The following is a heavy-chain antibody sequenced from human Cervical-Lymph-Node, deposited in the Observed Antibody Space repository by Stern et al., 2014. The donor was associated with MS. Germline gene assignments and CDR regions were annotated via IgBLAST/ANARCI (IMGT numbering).Heavy chain of an antibody. V-gene: IGHV1-69*01. Sequence: VQLVESGAEVKKPGSSVKVSCKSSGDTFSSYPISWVRQAPGQGLEWMGGIVPGFGSANYGRNSQGRVTIPADESTTTAYMELSSLTSDDTAVYYCARGGVPYDLWSGYFDFWGQGTLVTVSS. CDR1: GDTFSSYP. D-gene: IGHD3-3*01. J-gene: IGHJ5*01. CDR3: ARGGVPYDLWSGYFDF. CDR2: IVPGFGSA.